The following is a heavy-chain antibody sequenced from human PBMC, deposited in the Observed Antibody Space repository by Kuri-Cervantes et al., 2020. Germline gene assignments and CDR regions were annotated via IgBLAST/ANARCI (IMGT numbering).Heavy chain of an antibody. J-gene: IGHJ6*03. D-gene: IGHD3-10*01. CDR2: IKQDGSEK. Sequence: LSLTCAVSGGSIISGSHYWGWIRQPPGKGLGWVANIKQDGSEKYYVDSVKGRFTISRDKAKNSLYLQMNSMRAEDTAVYYCARDRSGSGGYYNFCSNYYYYYMDVWGKGTTVTVSS. V-gene: IGHV3-7*01. CDR3: ARDRSGSGGYYNFCSNYYYYYMDV. CDR1: GGSIISGSHY.